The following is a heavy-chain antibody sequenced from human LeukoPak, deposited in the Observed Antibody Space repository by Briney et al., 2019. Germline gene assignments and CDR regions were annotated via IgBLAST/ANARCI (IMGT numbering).Heavy chain of an antibody. J-gene: IGHJ4*02. CDR3: ARAELRMVRGVILWHLGPFDY. D-gene: IGHD3-10*01. CDR1: GFTFSSYA. CDR2: ISYDGSNK. Sequence: SCKASGFTFSSYAMHWVRQAPGKGLEWVAVISYDGSNKYYADSVKGRFTISRDNSKNTLYLQMNSLRAEDTAVYYCARAELRMVRGVILWHLGPFDYWGQGTLVTVSS. V-gene: IGHV3-30-3*01.